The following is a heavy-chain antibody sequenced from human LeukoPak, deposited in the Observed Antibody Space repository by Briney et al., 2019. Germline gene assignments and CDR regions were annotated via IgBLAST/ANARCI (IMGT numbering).Heavy chain of an antibody. D-gene: IGHD3-22*01. CDR3: AKDLNYDSSGYYDY. J-gene: IGHJ4*02. CDR2: ISSSSSYI. Sequence: GGSLRLSCAASGFTFSSYSMNWVRQAPGKGLEWVSSISSSSSYIYYADSVKGRFTISRDNAKNSLYLQMNSLRAEDTAVYYCAKDLNYDSSGYYDYWGQGTLVTVSS. V-gene: IGHV3-21*04. CDR1: GFTFSSYS.